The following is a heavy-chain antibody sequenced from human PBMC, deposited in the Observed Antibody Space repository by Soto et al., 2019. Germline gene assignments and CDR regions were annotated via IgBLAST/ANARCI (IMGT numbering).Heavy chain of an antibody. CDR3: AREYYYDSSGYSRFDY. CDR1: GYTFTSCG. D-gene: IGHD3-22*01. Sequence: ASVKVSCKASGYTFTSCGISWVRQAPGQGLEWMGWISAYNGNTNYAQKLQGRVTMTTDTSTSTAYMELRSLRSDDTAVYYCAREYYYDSSGYSRFDYWGQGNLVTVYS. CDR2: ISAYNGNT. J-gene: IGHJ4*02. V-gene: IGHV1-18*01.